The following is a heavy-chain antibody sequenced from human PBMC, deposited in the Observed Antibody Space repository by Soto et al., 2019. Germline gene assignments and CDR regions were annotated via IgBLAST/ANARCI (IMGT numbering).Heavy chain of an antibody. CDR1: GGTFSSYA. CDR3: ARDSRTRRYYFDY. V-gene: IGHV1-69*01. CDR2: IIPIFGTA. Sequence: QVQLVQSGAEVKKPGSSVKVSCKASGGTFSSYAISWVRQAPGQGLEWMGGIIPIFGTANYAQKFQGRVTITADESRSTGYMELSSLRSEDTAVYYCARDSRTRRYYFDYWGQGTLVTVSS. J-gene: IGHJ4*02. D-gene: IGHD1-26*01.